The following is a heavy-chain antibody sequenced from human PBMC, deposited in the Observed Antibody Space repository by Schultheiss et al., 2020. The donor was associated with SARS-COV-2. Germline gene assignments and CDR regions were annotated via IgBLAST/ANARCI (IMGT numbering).Heavy chain of an antibody. D-gene: IGHD3-22*01. Sequence: SETLSLTCTVSGGSISSGDYYWSWIRQPPGKGLEWIAYIHSGGRTNYNPSLKSRLTISVEMSKNQFSLKLKSVTAADAAVYFCARQSKYDRGGYQDAFDIWGQGTMVTVSS. CDR3: ARQSKYDRGGYQDAFDI. CDR1: GGSISSGDYY. CDR2: IHSGGRT. J-gene: IGHJ3*02. V-gene: IGHV4-61*08.